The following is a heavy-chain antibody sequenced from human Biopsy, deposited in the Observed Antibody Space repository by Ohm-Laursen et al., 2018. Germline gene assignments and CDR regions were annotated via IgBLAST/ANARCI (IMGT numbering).Heavy chain of an antibody. Sequence: SLSFTCTVSGGSIRRYYWKWIRHPPGKGLEGVGYVYYSGATEYSPSLKSRVTISIDKSKHQFFLKLSSVTAEETAVYYWARDDAVTVIRGLYYWGQGALVTVSS. V-gene: IGHV4-59*01. J-gene: IGHJ4*02. D-gene: IGHD2-21*02. CDR3: ARDDAVTVIRGLYY. CDR2: VYYSGAT. CDR1: GGSIRRYY.